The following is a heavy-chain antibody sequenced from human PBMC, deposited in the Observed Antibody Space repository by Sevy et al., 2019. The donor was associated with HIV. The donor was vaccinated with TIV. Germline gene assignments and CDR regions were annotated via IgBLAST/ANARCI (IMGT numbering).Heavy chain of an antibody. D-gene: IGHD6-6*01. CDR1: GFTFSSYW. Sequence: GGSLRLSCAASGFTFSSYWMSWVRQAPGKGLEWVATMKQDGSEKYYVDSVKGRFTISRDNAKHSLYLQMNSLRAEDTAVYYCATRSSGRGYYYYGMDVWGQGTTVTVSS. CDR2: MKQDGSEK. V-gene: IGHV3-7*01. CDR3: ATRSSGRGYYYYGMDV. J-gene: IGHJ6*02.